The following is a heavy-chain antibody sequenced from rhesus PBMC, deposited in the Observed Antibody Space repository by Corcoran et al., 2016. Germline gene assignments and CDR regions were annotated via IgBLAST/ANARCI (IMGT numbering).Heavy chain of an antibody. J-gene: IGHJ2*01. D-gene: IGHD5-42*01. Sequence: QVQLQESGPGLVKPSETLSLTCAVSGYSISSGYYWGWIRQPPGKGLEWIGSFYGSGWSNYLNPPLKSRGTLSLDTSKNQFSLKLSSVTAADTAVYYCARVGSSWSEWDTVGTEWYFDLWGPGTPITISS. V-gene: IGHV4S14*01. CDR3: ARVGSSWSEWDTVGTEWYFDL. CDR2: FYGSGWSN. CDR1: GYSISSGYY.